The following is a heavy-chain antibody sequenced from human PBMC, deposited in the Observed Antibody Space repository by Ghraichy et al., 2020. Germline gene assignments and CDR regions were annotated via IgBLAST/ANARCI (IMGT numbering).Heavy chain of an antibody. CDR2: IHYSGST. CDR3: ARGYDYVWGSDRFDS. D-gene: IGHD3-16*02. V-gene: IGHV4-59*01. J-gene: IGHJ4*02. CDR1: SGSMSSYY. Sequence: ETLSLTCTVSSGSMSSYYWSWIRQPPGKGLEWIGYIHYSGSTNYNPSLKSRVTILVERSKNQFYLNLRSVSAADTAVYYCARGYDYVWGSDRFDSWGRGTLVTVSS.